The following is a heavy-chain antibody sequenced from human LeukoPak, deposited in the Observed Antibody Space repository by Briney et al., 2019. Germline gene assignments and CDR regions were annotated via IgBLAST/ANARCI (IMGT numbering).Heavy chain of an antibody. D-gene: IGHD3-22*01. Sequence: SETLSLTCAVYGGSFSGYYWSWIRQPPGKGLEWLGEINHSGSTNYNPSLKSRVTISVDTSKNQFSLKLSSVTAADTAVYYCARRPRGYYDSSGYYYTPPYYFDYWGQGTLVTVSS. J-gene: IGHJ4*02. V-gene: IGHV4-34*01. CDR1: GGSFSGYY. CDR3: ARRPRGYYDSSGYYYTPPYYFDY. CDR2: INHSGST.